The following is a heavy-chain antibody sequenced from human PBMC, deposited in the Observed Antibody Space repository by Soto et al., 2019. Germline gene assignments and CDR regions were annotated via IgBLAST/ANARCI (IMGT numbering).Heavy chain of an antibody. D-gene: IGHD2-2*01. CDR3: ARSQGSSTSLEIYYYYYYGMDV. V-gene: IGHV1-69*01. CDR1: GGTFSSYA. CDR2: IIPISDTT. Sequence: QVQLVQSGAEVKKPGSSVKVSCKASGGTFSSYAISWVRHAPGQGLEWMGGIIPISDTTNYAQKFQGRVTITADESTSTAYMELSSLRSEDTAVYYCARSQGSSTSLEIYYYYYYGMDVWGQGTKVTVSS. J-gene: IGHJ6*02.